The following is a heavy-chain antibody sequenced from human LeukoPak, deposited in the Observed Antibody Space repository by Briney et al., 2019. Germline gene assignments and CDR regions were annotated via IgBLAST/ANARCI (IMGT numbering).Heavy chain of an antibody. CDR1: GFTFSDYY. CDR3: ASQGYSWNYLSP. J-gene: IGHJ5*02. V-gene: IGHV3-11*04. D-gene: IGHD1-7*01. Sequence: PGGSLRLSCAASGFTFSDYYMSWIRQAPGKGLEWVSYISSSASTIYYADSVKGRFTISRDNARNSLYLQMNSLRAEDTAVYYCASQGYSWNYLSPWGQGTLVTVSS. CDR2: ISSSASTI.